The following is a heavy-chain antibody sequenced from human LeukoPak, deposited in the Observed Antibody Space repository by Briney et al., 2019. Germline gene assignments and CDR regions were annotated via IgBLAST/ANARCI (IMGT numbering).Heavy chain of an antibody. V-gene: IGHV1-46*01. D-gene: IGHD5-18*01. CDR2: INPNGGST. J-gene: IGHJ4*02. Sequence: GASVKVSCKASGYTFSNYYIHWVRQAPGQGLDWMGLINPNGGSTTCAQKFQGRVTMTRDTSTSTVYMQLSSLRSEDTAVYFCARAAGDSYGYRYYFDYWGQGTLVTVSS. CDR1: GYTFSNYY. CDR3: ARAAGDSYGYRYYFDY.